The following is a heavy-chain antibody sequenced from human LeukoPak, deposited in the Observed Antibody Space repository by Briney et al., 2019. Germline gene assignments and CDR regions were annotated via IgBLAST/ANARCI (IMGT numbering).Heavy chain of an antibody. CDR2: IWYDGTNK. J-gene: IGHJ4*02. D-gene: IGHD6-19*01. CDR1: GFTFSNYG. V-gene: IGHV3-33*01. Sequence: SGGSLRLSCAASGFTFSNYGMHWVRQAPGKGLEWVAVIWYDGTNKYYGDSVKGRFTISRDNPRNTLYLQMNSLRSEDTAVYYCARDAGVQWLAWEYYFDYWGQGTLVTVSS. CDR3: ARDAGVQWLAWEYYFDY.